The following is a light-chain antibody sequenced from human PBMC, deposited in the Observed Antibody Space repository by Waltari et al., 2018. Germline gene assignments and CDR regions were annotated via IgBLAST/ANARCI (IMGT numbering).Light chain of an antibody. CDR2: VNSDGGH. Sequence: QPVLTQSPSASASLGASVKLTCTLSSGHNNSAIAWNPQRPGKGPRYLMKVNSDGGHSVGDGVPRRFSGSSSGADRYLIISSLQSDDEADYYCQTAGTGPCVFGGGTKLTVL. J-gene: IGLJ3*02. CDR3: QTAGTGPCV. CDR1: SGHNNSA. V-gene: IGLV4-69*01.